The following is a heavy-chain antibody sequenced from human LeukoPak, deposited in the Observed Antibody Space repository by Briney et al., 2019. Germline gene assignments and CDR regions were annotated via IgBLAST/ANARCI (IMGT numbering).Heavy chain of an antibody. CDR3: AKYRTGGALDY. J-gene: IGHJ4*02. CDR2: IKEDGNEK. D-gene: IGHD2-8*02. Sequence: SGGSLRLSCAASGFTFSSYWMSWVRQAPGKGLEWVANIKEDGNEKYYVDSVKGRFTISRDNAKNSLYLQMNSLRVEDTAVYYCAKYRTGGALDYWGQGTLVTDSS. CDR1: GFTFSSYW. V-gene: IGHV3-7*01.